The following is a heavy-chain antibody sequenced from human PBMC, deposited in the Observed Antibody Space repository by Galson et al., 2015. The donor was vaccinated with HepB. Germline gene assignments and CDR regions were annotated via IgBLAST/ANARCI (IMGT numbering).Heavy chain of an antibody. J-gene: IGHJ4*02. Sequence: TLSLTCAVSGGSISSGGYPWSWIRQPPGKGLEWIGYIYHSGSTYYNPSLKSRVTISVDRSKNQFSLKLSSVTAADTAVYYCARDSYYYDSSGYYYWYFDYWGQGTLVTVSS. V-gene: IGHV4-30-2*01. CDR3: ARDSYYYDSSGYYYWYFDY. D-gene: IGHD3-22*01. CDR1: GGSISSGGYP. CDR2: IYHSGST.